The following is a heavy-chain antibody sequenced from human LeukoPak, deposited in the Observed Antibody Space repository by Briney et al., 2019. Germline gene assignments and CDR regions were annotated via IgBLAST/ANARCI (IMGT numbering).Heavy chain of an antibody. J-gene: IGHJ3*02. Sequence: SVKVSCKASGDTFSSHAFSWVRQAPGQGLEWMGGIIPFFGTTNYAQKFQGRVTITADKSTSTAYMELSSLGSEDTAVYYCATVSARYSSSWDAFDIWGQGTMVTVSS. CDR1: GDTFSSHA. D-gene: IGHD6-13*01. V-gene: IGHV1-69*06. CDR2: IIPFFGTT. CDR3: ATVSARYSSSWDAFDI.